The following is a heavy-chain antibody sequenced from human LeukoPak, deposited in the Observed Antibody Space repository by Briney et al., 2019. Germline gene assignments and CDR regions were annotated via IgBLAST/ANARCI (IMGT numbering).Heavy chain of an antibody. J-gene: IGHJ6*02. V-gene: IGHV4-34*01. CDR1: GGSFSGYY. D-gene: IGHD2-2*01. Sequence: SETLSLTCAVYGGSFSGYYWSWIRQPPGKGLEWIGEINHSGSTNYNPSLKSRVTISVDTSKNQFSLKLSSVTAADAAAYYCASRPASPYYYYYYGMDVWGQGTTVTVSS. CDR2: INHSGST. CDR3: ASRPASPYYYYYYGMDV.